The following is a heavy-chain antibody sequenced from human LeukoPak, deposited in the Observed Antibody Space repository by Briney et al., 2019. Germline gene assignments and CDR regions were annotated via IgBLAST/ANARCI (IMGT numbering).Heavy chain of an antibody. CDR2: ISSSSSYI. D-gene: IGHD2-2*01. Sequence: GGSLRLTCAASGFTFSSYSMNWVRQAPGKGLEWLSSISSSSSYIYYADSVKGRFTISRDNAKNSLYLQMNSLRAEDTAVYYCAREDEYQLLFPWGQGTLVTVSS. J-gene: IGHJ5*02. CDR1: GFTFSSYS. CDR3: AREDEYQLLFP. V-gene: IGHV3-21*01.